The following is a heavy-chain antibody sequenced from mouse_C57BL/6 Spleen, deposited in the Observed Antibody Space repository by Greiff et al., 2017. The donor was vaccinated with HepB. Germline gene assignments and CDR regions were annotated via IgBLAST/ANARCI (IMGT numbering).Heavy chain of an antibody. V-gene: IGHV1-64*01. CDR1: GYTFTSYW. D-gene: IGHD4-1*01. J-gene: IGHJ2*01. Sequence: QVQLQHPGAELVKPGASVKLSCKASGYTFTSYWMHWVKQRPGQGLEWIGMIHPNSGSTNYNEKFKSKATLTVGKSSSTAYMQLSSLTSEDSAVYYCARPWASYYFDYWGQGTTLTVSS. CDR2: IHPNSGST. CDR3: ARPWASYYFDY.